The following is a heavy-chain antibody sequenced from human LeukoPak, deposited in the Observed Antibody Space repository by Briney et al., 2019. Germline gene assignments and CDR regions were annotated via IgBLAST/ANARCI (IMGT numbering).Heavy chain of an antibody. J-gene: IGHJ4*02. CDR2: IYPRDGST. CDR1: GGTFSSYA. Sequence: ASVKVSCKASGGTFSSYAISWVRQAPGQGLEWMGMIYPRDGSTSYAQKFQGRVTVTRDTSTSTVHMELSGLRSEDTAVYYCARDQEGSDYWGQGTLVTVSS. V-gene: IGHV1-46*01. CDR3: ARDQEGSDY.